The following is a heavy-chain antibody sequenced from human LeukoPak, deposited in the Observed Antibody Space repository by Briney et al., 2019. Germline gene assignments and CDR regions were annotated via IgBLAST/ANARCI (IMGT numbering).Heavy chain of an antibody. V-gene: IGHV3-74*01. J-gene: IGHJ4*02. Sequence: GGSLRLSCAASGFSSSRYWMHWVRQAPGKGLVWVSRINSDGSSTSYADSVKGRFTVSRDNAKNTLYLQMNSLRAEDTAVYYCAREEDWNFDYWGQGTLVTVSS. CDR1: GFSSSRYW. CDR3: AREEDWNFDY. D-gene: IGHD1-1*01. CDR2: INSDGSST.